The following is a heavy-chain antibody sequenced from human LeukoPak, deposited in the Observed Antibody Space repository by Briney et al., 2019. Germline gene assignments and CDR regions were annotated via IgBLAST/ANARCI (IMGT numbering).Heavy chain of an antibody. Sequence: GGSLRLSCAASGFTFSSYSMNWVRQAAGKGLEWVSSIRSSSSYIYYPDSVKGRFTIPRNNAKNSLYLQMNSLRAEDTAVYYCARAGYSSGWCFDYWGQGTLVTVSS. CDR3: ARAGYSSGWCFDY. J-gene: IGHJ4*02. CDR1: GFTFSSYS. D-gene: IGHD6-19*01. CDR2: IRSSSSYI. V-gene: IGHV3-21*01.